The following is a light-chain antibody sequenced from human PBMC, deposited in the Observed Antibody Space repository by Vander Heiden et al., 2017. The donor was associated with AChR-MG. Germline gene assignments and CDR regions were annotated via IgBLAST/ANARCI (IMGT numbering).Light chain of an antibody. CDR3: QHYDSEPPKLT. J-gene: IGKJ4*01. CDR1: QSVSSSS. CDR2: GAS. Sequence: ELVSTQSPGTLSLSPGERVTLSCRASQSVSSSSLAWYQQKPGQGPRLLIYGASSRATGIPDTFSGSGSGTDFTLTISRLEPEDFAVYYCQHYDSEPPKLTFGGGTKVEIK. V-gene: IGKV3-20*01.